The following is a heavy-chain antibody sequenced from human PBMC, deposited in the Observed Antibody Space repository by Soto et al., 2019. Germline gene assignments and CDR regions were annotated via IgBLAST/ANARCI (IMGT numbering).Heavy chain of an antibody. D-gene: IGHD3-10*01. J-gene: IGHJ5*02. Sequence: QVQLVQSGAEVKKPGASVKVSCKASGYTFTNYGISWVRQAPGQGLEWMGWISAYNGNTKYAQKRHGRVTMTTAKSTSTAYMELRSLRCDDTAVYYCARGVGSGSYYQQYNWFDPWGQGTLVTVSS. CDR2: ISAYNGNT. CDR1: GYTFTNYG. V-gene: IGHV1-18*01. CDR3: ARGVGSGSYYQQYNWFDP.